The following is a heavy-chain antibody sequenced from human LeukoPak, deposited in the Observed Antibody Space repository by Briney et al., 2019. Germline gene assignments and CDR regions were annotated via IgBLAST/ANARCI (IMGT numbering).Heavy chain of an antibody. CDR3: AKDLNRLGSSGRSS. CDR2: ISGSGGST. J-gene: IGHJ4*02. D-gene: IGHD6-6*01. Sequence: PGGSLRLSCAASGFTFDDYAMHWVRQAPGKGLEWVSAISGSGGSTYYADSVKGRFTISRDNSRNTLYLQMNSLRAEDTAVYYCAKDLNRLGSSGRSSWGQGTLVTVSS. V-gene: IGHV3-23*01. CDR1: GFTFDDYA.